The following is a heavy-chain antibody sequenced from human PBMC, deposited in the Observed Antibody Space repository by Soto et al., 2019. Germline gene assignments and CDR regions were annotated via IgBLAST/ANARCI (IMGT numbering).Heavy chain of an antibody. J-gene: IGHJ6*02. V-gene: IGHV6-1*01. Sequence: SQTLSLTCAISGDSVSSNSAAWNWIRQSPSRGLEWLGRTYYRSKWYNDYAVSVKSRITINPDTSKNQFSLQLNSVTPEDTAVYYCAGASSSRGIYYYYGMDVWGQGTTVTVSS. CDR1: GDSVSSNSAA. CDR2: TYYRSKWYN. D-gene: IGHD6-6*01. CDR3: AGASSSRGIYYYYGMDV.